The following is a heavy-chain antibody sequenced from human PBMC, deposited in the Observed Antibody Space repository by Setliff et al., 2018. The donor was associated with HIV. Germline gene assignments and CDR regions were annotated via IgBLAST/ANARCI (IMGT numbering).Heavy chain of an antibody. D-gene: IGHD3-10*01. V-gene: IGHV1-69*13. J-gene: IGHJ5*02. CDR1: GGTFSSYA. CDR2: IIPIFGTA. CDR3: ARDGGEGYGSGSYDLNWFDP. Sequence: SVKVSCKASGGTFSSYAISWVRQAPGQGLEWMGGIIPIFGTANYAQKFQGRVTITADESKSTAYMELSSLRSEDTAVYYCARDGGEGYGSGSYDLNWFDPWGQGTLVTVSS.